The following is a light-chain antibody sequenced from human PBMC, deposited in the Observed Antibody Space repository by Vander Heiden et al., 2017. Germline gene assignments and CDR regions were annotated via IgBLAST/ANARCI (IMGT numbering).Light chain of an antibody. CDR1: SRDVGGYNH. Sequence: QSAPTQPPSVSGSPGQSISLSCTGTSRDVGGYNHVSWYQHHPGKAPKLMIYEVSNRPSGVSTRVSGSKSGNTASLTISGLQPEDEADYYCSSFTSSTTYVFGTGTKVTVL. V-gene: IGLV2-14*01. CDR2: EVS. CDR3: SSFTSSTTYV. J-gene: IGLJ1*01.